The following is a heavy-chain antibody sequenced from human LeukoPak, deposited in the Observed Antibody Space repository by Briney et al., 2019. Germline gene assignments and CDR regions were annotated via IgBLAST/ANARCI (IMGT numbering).Heavy chain of an antibody. V-gene: IGHV1-46*03. CDR3: VSDYTAMFTGCDY. J-gene: IGHJ4*02. CDR1: GYTITSYC. D-gene: IGHD5-18*01. CDR2: IRPD. Sequence: ASVKVSCKASGYTITSYCVHWVRQAPGQGLEWMGVIRPDSSVQTFQGRVTLTRDTSTSTVYMELSSLRSEDSAIYYCVSDYTAMFTGCDYWGQGTPVTVSS.